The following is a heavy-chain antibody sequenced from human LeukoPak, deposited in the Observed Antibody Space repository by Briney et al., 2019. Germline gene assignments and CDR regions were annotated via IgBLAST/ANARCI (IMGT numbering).Heavy chain of an antibody. J-gene: IGHJ4*02. CDR2: IYHSGST. Sequence: SETLSLTCTVSRYSISSAYYWGWIRQPPGKGLEWIGSIYHSGSTYYNPSLKSRVTISVDTSNNQLSLKLSSVTAADTAMYYCAREKVERRGTFDYWGQGTLVTVSS. D-gene: IGHD1-1*01. CDR1: RYSISSAYY. CDR3: AREKVERRGTFDY. V-gene: IGHV4-38-2*02.